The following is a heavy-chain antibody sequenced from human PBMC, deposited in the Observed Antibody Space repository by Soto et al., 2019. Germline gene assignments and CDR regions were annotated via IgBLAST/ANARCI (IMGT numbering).Heavy chain of an antibody. J-gene: IGHJ6*02. V-gene: IGHV3-30-3*01. CDR1: GFTFSSYA. D-gene: IGHD3-22*01. CDR3: ARISMGGYLIDYYYGMDV. Sequence: QVQLVESGGGVVQPGRSLRLSCAASGFTFSSYAMHWVRQAPGKGLEWVAVISYDGSNKYYADSVKGRFIISRDNSKNTLYLQMNSLRAEDTAVYYCARISMGGYLIDYYYGMDVWGQGTTVTVSS. CDR2: ISYDGSNK.